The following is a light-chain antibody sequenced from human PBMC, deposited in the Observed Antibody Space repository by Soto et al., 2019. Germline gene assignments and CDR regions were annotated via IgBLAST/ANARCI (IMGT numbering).Light chain of an antibody. J-gene: IGLJ1*01. CDR3: SSSTRSSTRSV. Sequence: QSVLTQPVSVSGSPAQPTTISCSGTISDVGGYNYVSWYQQHPGKAPKLMIYDVSNRPSRVSNRFSASKSGNTASLTISGLQAEDEADYYCSSSTRSSTRSVLGTGTKVTV. CDR2: DVS. V-gene: IGLV2-14*03. CDR1: ISDVGGYNY.